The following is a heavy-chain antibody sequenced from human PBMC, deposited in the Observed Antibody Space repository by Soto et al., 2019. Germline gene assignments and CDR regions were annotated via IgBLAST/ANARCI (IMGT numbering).Heavy chain of an antibody. D-gene: IGHD6-19*01. CDR1: GGSINIATYH. CDR3: ARGYRGLSSGWSVTSRWFDP. V-gene: IGHV4-39*01. J-gene: IGHJ5*02. CDR2: TYYNGRT. Sequence: TSETLSLTCTVSGGSINIATYHWAWLRQPPGRGLAWLGSTYYNGRTNYNPSLQSRATVSLDTSKNQFSLRLSSVTAADTAVYYCARGYRGLSSGWSVTSRWFDPWGQGTLVTVS.